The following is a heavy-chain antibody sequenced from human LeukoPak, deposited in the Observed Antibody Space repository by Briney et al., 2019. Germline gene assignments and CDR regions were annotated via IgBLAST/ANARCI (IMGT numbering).Heavy chain of an antibody. J-gene: IGHJ4*02. CDR3: ARGTAAAPLDYFDY. CDR1: GGSISSYY. D-gene: IGHD6-13*01. Sequence: SETLSLTCTVSGGSISSYYWSWIRQPPGKGLEWIGYIYYSGSTNYNPSLKSRVTISVDTSKNQFSLKLSSVTAADTAVYYCARGTAAAPLDYFDYWGQGTLVTVSS. CDR2: IYYSGST. V-gene: IGHV4-59*01.